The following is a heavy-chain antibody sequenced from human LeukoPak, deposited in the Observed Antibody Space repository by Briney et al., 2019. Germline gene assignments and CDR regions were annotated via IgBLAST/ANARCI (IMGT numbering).Heavy chain of an antibody. D-gene: IGHD6-19*01. CDR1: GFTFSSDW. Sequence: PGGSLRLSCAASGFTFSSDWMSWVRQVPGKGLEWVANIKEDGSEKYYVDSVKGRFTISRDNAKKSLYLQMNSLRAEDTAVYYCARGTPSSSGWLYYGMDVWGQGTTVTVSS. CDR3: ARGTPSSSGWLYYGMDV. CDR2: IKEDGSEK. J-gene: IGHJ6*02. V-gene: IGHV3-7*01.